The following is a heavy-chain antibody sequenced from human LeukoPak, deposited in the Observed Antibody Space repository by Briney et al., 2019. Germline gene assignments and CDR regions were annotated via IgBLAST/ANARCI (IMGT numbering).Heavy chain of an antibody. D-gene: IGHD1-26*01. CDR3: ARGIHSGSSGPYYFDY. CDR2: ISAYNGHT. CDR1: DYTFISYG. V-gene: IGHV1-18*01. J-gene: IGHJ4*02. Sequence: ASVKVSCKASDYTFISYGISWVRQAPGQGLEWMGWISAYNGHTNYAQKFQGSVTMTTDTSTSTAYMELRSLRSDDTAVYYCARGIHSGSSGPYYFDYWGQGTLVTVSS.